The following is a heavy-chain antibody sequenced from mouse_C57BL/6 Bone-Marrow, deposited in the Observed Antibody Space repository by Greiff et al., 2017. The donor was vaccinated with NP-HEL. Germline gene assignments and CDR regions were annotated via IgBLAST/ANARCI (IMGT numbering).Heavy chain of an antibody. CDR2: ISSGGSYT. J-gene: IGHJ2*01. Sequence: EVKLMESGGDLVKPGGSLKLSCAASGFTFSSYGMSWVRQTPDKRLEWVATISSGGSYTYYPDSVKGRFTISRDNAKNTLYLQMSSLKSEDTAMYYCARRAYYYGSSYVFDYWGQGTTLTVSS. V-gene: IGHV5-6*02. CDR3: ARRAYYYGSSYVFDY. CDR1: GFTFSSYG. D-gene: IGHD1-1*01.